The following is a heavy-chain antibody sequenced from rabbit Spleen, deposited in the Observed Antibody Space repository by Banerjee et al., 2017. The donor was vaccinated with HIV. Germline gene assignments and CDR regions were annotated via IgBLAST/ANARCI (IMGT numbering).Heavy chain of an antibody. V-gene: IGHV1S45*01. D-gene: IGHD5-1*01. CDR2: IVSGGSGST. CDR1: GFSFSSGYY. J-gene: IGHJ4*01. CDR3: ARDEFGGGNNDYHL. Sequence: QEQLEESGGDLVKPEGSLTLTCTASGFSFSSGYYMCWVRQAPGKGLEWIGCIVSGGSGSTYYASWAKGRFAISKTSSTTVTLQMTSLTAADTATYFCARDEFGGGNNDYHLWGQGTLVTVS.